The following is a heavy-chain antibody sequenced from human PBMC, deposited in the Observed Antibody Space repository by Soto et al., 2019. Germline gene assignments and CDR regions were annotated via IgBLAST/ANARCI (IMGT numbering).Heavy chain of an antibody. CDR3: ARDNLGFGELSKYYGMDV. V-gene: IGHV3-48*04. CDR2: ISSSSSTI. D-gene: IGHD3-10*01. CDR1: GFTFSSYS. J-gene: IGHJ6*02. Sequence: GGSLRLSCAASGFTFSSYSMNWVRQAPGKGLEWVSYISSSSSTIYYADSVKGRFTISRDNAKNSLYLQMNSLRAEDTAAYYCARDNLGFGELSKYYGMDVWGQGSTVTAP.